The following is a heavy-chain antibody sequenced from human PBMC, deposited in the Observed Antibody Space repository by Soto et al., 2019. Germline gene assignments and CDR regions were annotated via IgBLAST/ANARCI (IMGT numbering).Heavy chain of an antibody. J-gene: IGHJ4*02. D-gene: IGHD3-10*02. Sequence: GGSLRLSCAASGFTFSSYSMNWVRQAPGKGLQWISYIRSGGTSTYYADSVKGRFTISRDNAKNSLFLQMSSLRDEDTAVYYCARDTMFSFDYWGQGILVTVSS. CDR2: IRSGGTST. CDR3: ARDTMFSFDY. CDR1: GFTFSSYS. V-gene: IGHV3-48*02.